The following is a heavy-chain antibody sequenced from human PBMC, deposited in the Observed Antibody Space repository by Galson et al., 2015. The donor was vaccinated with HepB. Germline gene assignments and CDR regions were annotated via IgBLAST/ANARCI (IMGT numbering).Heavy chain of an antibody. CDR3: ARATLGWFDP. J-gene: IGHJ5*02. CDR2: IGSSGGTTI. D-gene: IGHD2/OR15-2a*01. CDR1: GSTFSDYS. V-gene: IGHV3-11*01. Sequence: SLRLSCAASGSTFSDYSMTWIRQAPGKGLEWVSYIGSSGGTTISYADSVKGRLTTSRDNAKNSLYLQMNSLRAEDTAVYYCARATLGWFDPWGQGTLVTVSS.